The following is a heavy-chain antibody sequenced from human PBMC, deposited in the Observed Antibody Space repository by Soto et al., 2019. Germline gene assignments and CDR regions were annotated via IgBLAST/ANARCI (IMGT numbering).Heavy chain of an antibody. J-gene: IGHJ4*02. Sequence: LTCTVSGGSISSYYWSWIRQPPGKGLEWIGYIYYSGSTNYNPSLKSRVTISVDTSKNQFSLKLSSVTAADTAVYYCARANSYSSGWDFDYWGQGTLVTVSS. CDR2: IYYSGST. V-gene: IGHV4-59*01. CDR3: ARANSYSSGWDFDY. D-gene: IGHD6-19*01. CDR1: GGSISSYY.